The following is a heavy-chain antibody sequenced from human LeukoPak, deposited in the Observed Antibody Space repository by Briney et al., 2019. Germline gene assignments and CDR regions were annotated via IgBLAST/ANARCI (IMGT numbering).Heavy chain of an antibody. Sequence: SVKVSCKASGITFTSSAVQWVRQARGQRLEWIGWIVVGSGNTNYAQKFQERVTITRDMSTSTAYMELSSLRSEDTAVYYCAAGLRYFDWLPPLGYWGQGTLVTVSS. J-gene: IGHJ4*02. CDR1: GITFTSSA. D-gene: IGHD3-9*01. CDR2: IVVGSGNT. CDR3: AAGLRYFDWLPPLGY. V-gene: IGHV1-58*01.